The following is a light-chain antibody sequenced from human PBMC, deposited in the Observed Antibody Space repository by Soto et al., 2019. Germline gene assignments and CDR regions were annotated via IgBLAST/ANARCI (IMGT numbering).Light chain of an antibody. V-gene: IGLV2-14*01. J-gene: IGLJ1*01. Sequence: QSVLTQPASVSGSPGQSITVSCTGTSSDVGGYNYVSWYQQHPGKAPKLLIYEVNIRPSGVSNRFSGSKSGNTASLTISGLQAEDEADYYCSSYTSSSTLVFGTGTKSPS. CDR3: SSYTSSSTLV. CDR1: SSDVGGYNY. CDR2: EVN.